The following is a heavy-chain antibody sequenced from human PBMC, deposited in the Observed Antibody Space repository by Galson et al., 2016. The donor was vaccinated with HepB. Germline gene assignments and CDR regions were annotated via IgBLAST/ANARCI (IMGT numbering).Heavy chain of an antibody. CDR3: ARDVNNWTGDRRLFDL. V-gene: IGHV3-11*01. Sequence: SLRLSCAASGFSFNDFYMSWIRQPPGKALEWISYISHSGNTREYADSVKGRFTVSRDNNKNSVYLQLNSLRAEDTALYYCARDVNNWTGDRRLFDLWGQGTLVAVPS. D-gene: IGHD1-1*01. CDR2: ISHSGNTR. J-gene: IGHJ4*02. CDR1: GFSFNDFY.